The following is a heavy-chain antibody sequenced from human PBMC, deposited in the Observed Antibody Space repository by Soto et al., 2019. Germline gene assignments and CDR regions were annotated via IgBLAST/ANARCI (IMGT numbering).Heavy chain of an antibody. D-gene: IGHD3-3*01. V-gene: IGHV3-33*01. CDR1: GFFFQNYA. CDR2: IFYDGSND. CDR3: ARAMTMTLARIFGMDV. J-gene: IGHJ6*02. Sequence: VGSLRLSCAASGFFFQNYAMHWVRLAPGKGLEWVSYIFYDGSNDNYADSVKGRFTVSRDNSEGMMFLQMNNLRVEDSGVYFCARAMTMTLARIFGMDVWGLGTTVTVSS.